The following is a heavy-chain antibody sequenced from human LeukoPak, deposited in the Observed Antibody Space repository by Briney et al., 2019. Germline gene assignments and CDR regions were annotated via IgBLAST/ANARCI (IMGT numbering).Heavy chain of an antibody. V-gene: IGHV3-23*01. CDR2: ISGSGGST. Sequence: GGSLRLSCAASGFTFSSYSMSWVRQAPGKGLEWVSAISGSGGSTYYADSVKGRFTISRDNSKNTLYLQMNSLRAEDTAVYYCAKGGVLLWFGELLGGGDFVYWGQGTLVTVSS. J-gene: IGHJ4*02. CDR1: GFTFSSYS. D-gene: IGHD3-10*01. CDR3: AKGGVLLWFGELLGGGDFVY.